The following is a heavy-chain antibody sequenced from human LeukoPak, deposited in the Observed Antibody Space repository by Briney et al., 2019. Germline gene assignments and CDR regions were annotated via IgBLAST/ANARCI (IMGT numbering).Heavy chain of an antibody. J-gene: IGHJ4*02. V-gene: IGHV3-74*01. CDR2: INTDGSNT. Sequence: GGSLRLSCAASGFTVSRNYMSWVRQAPGKGLEWVSRINTDGSNTRYADSVKGRFTISRDNAKNSLYLQMNSLRAEDTAVYYCASPTLGYCSSTDCYDFDYWGQGTLVTVSS. D-gene: IGHD2-2*01. CDR3: ASPTLGYCSSTDCYDFDY. CDR1: GFTVSRNY.